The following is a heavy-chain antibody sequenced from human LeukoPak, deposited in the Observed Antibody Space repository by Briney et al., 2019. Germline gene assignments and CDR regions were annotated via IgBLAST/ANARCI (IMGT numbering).Heavy chain of an antibody. CDR1: GFTFSSYG. J-gene: IGHJ4*02. CDR2: ISYDGSNK. CDR3: AKDKREYCSGGSCYGEYYFDY. D-gene: IGHD2-15*01. Sequence: GRSLRLSCAASGFTFSSYGMHWVRQAPGKGLEWVAVISYDGSNKYYADSVKGRFTISRDNSKNTLYLQMNSLRAEDTAVYYCAKDKREYCSGGSCYGEYYFDYWGQGTLVTVSS. V-gene: IGHV3-30*18.